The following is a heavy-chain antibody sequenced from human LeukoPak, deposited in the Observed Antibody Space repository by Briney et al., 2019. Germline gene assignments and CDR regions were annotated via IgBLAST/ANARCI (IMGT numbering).Heavy chain of an antibody. J-gene: IGHJ5*02. CDR1: GYTFTSYA. V-gene: IGHV1-3*01. Sequence: ASVKVSCKASGYTFTSYAMHWVRQAPGQRLEWMGWINAGNGNTKYSQEFQGRVTITRDTSASTAYMELSSLRSDDTAVYYCAREDIAEAIGGPENWFDPWGQGTLVTVSS. CDR3: AREDIAEAIGGPENWFDP. CDR2: INAGNGNT. D-gene: IGHD2-15*01.